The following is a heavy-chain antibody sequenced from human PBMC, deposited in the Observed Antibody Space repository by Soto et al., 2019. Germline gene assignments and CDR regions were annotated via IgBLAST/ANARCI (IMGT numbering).Heavy chain of an antibody. CDR2: INHSGST. CDR3: ARVRYSSSWYRDYFDY. J-gene: IGHJ4*02. V-gene: IGHV4-34*01. CDR1: GWSFSVYY. D-gene: IGHD6-13*01. Sequence: SETLSLTCAVYGWSFSVYYWSWIRQPPGKGLEWIGEINHSGSTNYNPSLKSRVTISVDTSKNQFSLKLSSVTAADTAVYYCARVRYSSSWYRDYFDYWGQGTLVTVSS.